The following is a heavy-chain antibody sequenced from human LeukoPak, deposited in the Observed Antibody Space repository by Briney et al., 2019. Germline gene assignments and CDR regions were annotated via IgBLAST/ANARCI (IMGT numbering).Heavy chain of an antibody. V-gene: IGHV4-30-4*08. D-gene: IGHD5-24*01. Sequence: SETLSLTCTVSGGSISSGDYYWSWIRQPPGKGPEWIGYIYYSGSTYYNPSLKSRVTISIDTSKNQFSLKLSSVTAADTAVDYCARVSAGDGYNDGFDYWGQGTLVTVSS. CDR3: ARVSAGDGYNDGFDY. CDR1: GGSISSGDYY. J-gene: IGHJ4*02. CDR2: IYYSGST.